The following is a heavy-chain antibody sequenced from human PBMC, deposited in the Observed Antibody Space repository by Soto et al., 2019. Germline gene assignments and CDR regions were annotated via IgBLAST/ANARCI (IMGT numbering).Heavy chain of an antibody. CDR1: GFTFSSYG. J-gene: IGHJ4*02. CDR3: ARDIWWGGSYFDY. V-gene: IGHV3-33*01. D-gene: IGHD2-15*01. Sequence: LRLSCAASGFTFSSYGMHWVRQAPGKGLEWVAVIWYDGSNKYYADSVKGRFTISRDNSKNTLYLQMNSLRAEDTAVYYCARDIWWGGSYFDYWGQGTLVTVSS. CDR2: IWYDGSNK.